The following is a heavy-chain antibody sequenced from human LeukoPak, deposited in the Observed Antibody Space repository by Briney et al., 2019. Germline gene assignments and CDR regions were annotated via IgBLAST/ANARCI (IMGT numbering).Heavy chain of an antibody. CDR1: DVSFSAYY. V-gene: IGHV4-59*01. CDR2: IYYSGST. D-gene: IGHD3-3*01. Sequence: SETLSLTCAVYDVSFSAYYWNWIRQPPGKGLEWIGYIYYSGSTNYNPSLKSRVTISVDTSKNQFSLKLSSVTAADTAVYYCARGRRSIFGVVPLDYWGQGTLVTVSS. J-gene: IGHJ4*02. CDR3: ARGRRSIFGVVPLDY.